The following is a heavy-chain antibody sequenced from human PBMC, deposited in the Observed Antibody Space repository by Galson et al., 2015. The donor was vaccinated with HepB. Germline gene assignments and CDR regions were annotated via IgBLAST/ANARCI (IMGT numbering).Heavy chain of an antibody. D-gene: IGHD7-27*01. CDR2: IYRSGGT. J-gene: IGHJ3*01. CDR3: ARRTGKGDDAFDF. Sequence: SLRLSCAASGFTASSNYMNWVRQAPGKGLEWVSLIYRSGGTLYADSVKGRFTISRENSKNTVYLQMNSLRAEDTAVYYCARRTGKGDDAFDFWGQGTMVTVSS. CDR1: GFTASSNY. V-gene: IGHV3-66*04.